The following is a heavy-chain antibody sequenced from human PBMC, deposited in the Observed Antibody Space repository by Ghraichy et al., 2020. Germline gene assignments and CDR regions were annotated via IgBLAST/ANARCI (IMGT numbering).Heavy chain of an antibody. Sequence: GGSLRLSCAASGFTFSSYGMHWVRQAPGKGLEWVAVIWYDGSNEYYADSVEGRFTISRDNSKNTLFLQMNSLRAEDTAVYYCARDGPLSYDILTGCYRGMDVWGQGTTVTVSS. D-gene: IGHD3-9*01. J-gene: IGHJ6*02. CDR1: GFTFSSYG. CDR3: ARDGPLSYDILTGCYRGMDV. CDR2: IWYDGSNE. V-gene: IGHV3-33*01.